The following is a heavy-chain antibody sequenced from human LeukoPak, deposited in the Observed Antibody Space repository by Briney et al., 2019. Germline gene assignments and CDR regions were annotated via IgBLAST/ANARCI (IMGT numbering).Heavy chain of an antibody. J-gene: IGHJ4*02. Sequence: PGGSLRLSCAASGFTFSSYSMNWVRQAPGKGLEWVSSISSSSSYIHYADSVKGRFTISRDNAKNSLYLQMNSLRAEDTAAYYCARDLGGYYYDSSGYSAFDYWGQGTLVTVSS. CDR2: ISSSSSYI. CDR1: GFTFSSYS. CDR3: ARDLGGYYYDSSGYSAFDY. D-gene: IGHD3-22*01. V-gene: IGHV3-21*01.